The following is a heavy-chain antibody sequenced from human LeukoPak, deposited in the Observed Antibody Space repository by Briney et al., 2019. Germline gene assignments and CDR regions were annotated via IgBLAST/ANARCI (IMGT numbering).Heavy chain of an antibody. CDR3: TTDRGFDP. Sequence: GGSLRLSCAASGFTFSSYGMSWVRQAPGKGLEWVSAISGSGGSTYYADSVKGRFTISRDNSKNTLYLQMNSLKTEDTAVYYCTTDRGFDPWGQGTLVTVSS. J-gene: IGHJ5*02. CDR1: GFTFSSYG. V-gene: IGHV3-23*01. CDR2: ISGSGGST.